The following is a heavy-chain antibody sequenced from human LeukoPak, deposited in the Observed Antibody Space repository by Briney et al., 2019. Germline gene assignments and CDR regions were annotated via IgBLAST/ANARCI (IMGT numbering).Heavy chain of an antibody. V-gene: IGHV1-2*02. D-gene: IGHD5-24*01. J-gene: IGHJ6*03. Sequence: ASVKVSCKASGYTFTGYYMHWVRQAPGQGLEWMGWINPNSGGTNYAQKFQGRVTMTRDTSISTAYMELSRLRSDDTAVYYCARDLWLDYYYYYMDVWGKGTTVTVSS. CDR2: INPNSGGT. CDR1: GYTFTGYY. CDR3: ARDLWLDYYYYYMDV.